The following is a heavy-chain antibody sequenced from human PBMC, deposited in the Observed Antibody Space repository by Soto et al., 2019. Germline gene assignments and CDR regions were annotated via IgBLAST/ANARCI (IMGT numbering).Heavy chain of an antibody. D-gene: IGHD3-3*01. V-gene: IGHV3-23*01. Sequence: EVQLLESGGGLVQPGGSLRLSCAASGFTFSNYAMSWVRQAPGKGLEWVSTISGSGGSTYYADSVKGRFTISRDNPKHTLYRQMNSLRAEDTAVYYCAKLESGHPYYYGMDVWGQGTTVTVSS. CDR3: AKLESGHPYYYGMDV. J-gene: IGHJ6*02. CDR2: ISGSGGST. CDR1: GFTFSNYA.